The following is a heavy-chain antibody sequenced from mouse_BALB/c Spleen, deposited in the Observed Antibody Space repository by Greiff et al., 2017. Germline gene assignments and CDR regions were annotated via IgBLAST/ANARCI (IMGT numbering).Heavy chain of an antibody. CDR3: ARNPYGNYWFAY. J-gene: IGHJ3*01. V-gene: IGHV2-2*02. CDR1: GFSLTSYG. D-gene: IGHD2-1*01. CDR2: IWSGGST. Sequence: QVHVKQSGPGLVQPSQSLSITCTVSGFSLTSYGVHWVRQSPGKGLEWLGVIWSGGSTDYNAAFISRLSISKDNSKSQVFFKMNSLQANDTAIYYCARNPYGNYWFAYWGQGTLVTVSA.